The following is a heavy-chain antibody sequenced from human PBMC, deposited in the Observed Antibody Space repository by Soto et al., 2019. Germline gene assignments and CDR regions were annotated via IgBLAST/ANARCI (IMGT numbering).Heavy chain of an antibody. CDR2: INHSGRT. CDR1: GGSFSGYY. J-gene: IGHJ4*02. Sequence: SETLSLTCAVYGGSFSGYYWTWIRQPPGKGLEWIGEINHSGRTNYNPSLKSRVTISVDTSKNQFFLKLSSVTAADTAVYYCARRIDDWGQGTLVTVSS. V-gene: IGHV4-34*01. CDR3: ARRIDD.